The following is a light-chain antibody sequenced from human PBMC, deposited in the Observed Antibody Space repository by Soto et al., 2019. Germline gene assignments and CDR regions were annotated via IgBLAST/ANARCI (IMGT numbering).Light chain of an antibody. CDR2: SNH. CDR3: VAWDDSLNGWM. V-gene: IGLV1-44*01. Sequence: QSALIQPPSASGTPGQRVTISCSGSRSNIGSNSANWYQQLPGTAPRLLIYSNHQRPSGVPDRFSGSKSGTSASLAISGLQSEDEADYYCVAWDDSLNGWMFGGGTKVTVL. CDR1: RSNIGSNS. J-gene: IGLJ3*02.